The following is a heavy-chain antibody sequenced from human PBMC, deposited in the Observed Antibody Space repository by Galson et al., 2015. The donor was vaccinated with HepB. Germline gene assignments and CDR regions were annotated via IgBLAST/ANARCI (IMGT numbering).Heavy chain of an antibody. CDR2: TSYDGNNK. CDR1: GFSFRSYG. Sequence: SLRLSCAASGFSFRSYGFHWVRQAPGKGLEWVAVTSYDGNNKYYGDSVKGRFSISRDNAKNTLYLEMNSLRVEDTAIYYCVRGMGCSGGTCYLFEYGMDVWGRGTTVTVSS. J-gene: IGHJ6*02. CDR3: VRGMGCSGGTCYLFEYGMDV. V-gene: IGHV3-30*03. D-gene: IGHD2-15*01.